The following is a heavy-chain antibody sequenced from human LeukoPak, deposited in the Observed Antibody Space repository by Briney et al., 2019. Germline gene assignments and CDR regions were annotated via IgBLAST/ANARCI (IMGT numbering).Heavy chain of an antibody. V-gene: IGHV3-30*02. CDR3: AREGTWSYYYDY. CDR1: GFTFSSYG. J-gene: IGHJ4*02. Sequence: GGSLRLSCAASGFTFSSYGMHWVRQAPGKGLEWVAFIRFDGSYKDYADSVKGRFTISRDNSKNTLYLQMNSLRAEDTAVYYCAREGTWSYYYDYWGQGTLVTVSS. CDR2: IRFDGSYK. D-gene: IGHD1-26*01.